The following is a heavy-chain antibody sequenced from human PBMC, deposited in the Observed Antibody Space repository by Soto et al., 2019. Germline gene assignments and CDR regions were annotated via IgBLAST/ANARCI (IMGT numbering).Heavy chain of an antibody. Sequence: QVQLVQSGAEMKEPGSSVKVSCKTSGGTFSSSAISWLRQAPGQGLEWMGGIIPLFRTPDYAQKFQGRVTIAADDSTSTAYMELSSLRSEDTAVYYCARDNDRLQLGGNYCYALDVWGQGTTITVSS. CDR3: ARDNDRLQLGGNYCYALDV. D-gene: IGHD4-4*01. CDR2: IIPLFRTP. CDR1: GGTFSSSA. J-gene: IGHJ6*02. V-gene: IGHV1-69*12.